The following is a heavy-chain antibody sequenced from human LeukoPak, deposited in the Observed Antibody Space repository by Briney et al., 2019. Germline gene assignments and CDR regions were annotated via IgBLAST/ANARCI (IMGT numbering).Heavy chain of an antibody. J-gene: IGHJ6*03. CDR2: ISYDGSKK. V-gene: IGHV3-30*18. CDR3: AKDPGGSYYNSYYMDV. D-gene: IGHD3-10*01. CDR1: GFTFSSFG. Sequence: GGTLRLSCAASGFTFSSFGMTWVRQAPGKGLEWVAVISYDGSKKHYADSVKGRFTISRDNSKTTLYLQMNSLRAEDTAVYYCAKDPGGSYYNSYYMDVWGKGTTVTVSS.